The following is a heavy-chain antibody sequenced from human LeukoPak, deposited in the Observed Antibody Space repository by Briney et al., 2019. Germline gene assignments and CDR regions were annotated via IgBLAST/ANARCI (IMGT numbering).Heavy chain of an antibody. V-gene: IGHV3-30*04. Sequence: GGSLRLSCAASGFAFSNFAMHWVRQAPGKGLEWVAFVYYHGNTKYYAASVKGRFTISRDNSRNSLYIQMSSLRTEDTAVYHCVRDLGQAYGYFESWGQGTLVTVSS. CDR1: GFAFSNFA. CDR2: VYYHGNTK. J-gene: IGHJ4*02. CDR3: VRDLGQAYGYFES. D-gene: IGHD2-21*01.